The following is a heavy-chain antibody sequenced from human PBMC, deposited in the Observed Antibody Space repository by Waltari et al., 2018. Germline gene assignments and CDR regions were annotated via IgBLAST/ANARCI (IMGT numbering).Heavy chain of an antibody. CDR1: GGTFSSYA. V-gene: IGHV1-69*05. J-gene: IGHJ3*02. CDR3: ARDSPRVTGAFDI. CDR2: STPHFGTA. Sequence: QVQLVQSGAEVKKPGSSVKVSCKASGGTFSSYAISWVRQAPGQGLEWMGGSTPHFGTANYAQKFQGRATITTDESTSTAYMELSSLRSEDTAVYYCARDSPRVTGAFDIWGQGTMVTVSS. D-gene: IGHD4-4*01.